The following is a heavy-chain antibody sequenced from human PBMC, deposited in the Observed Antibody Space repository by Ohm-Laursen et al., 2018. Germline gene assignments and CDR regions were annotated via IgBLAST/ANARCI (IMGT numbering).Heavy chain of an antibody. CDR2: ISYDGSNK. J-gene: IGHJ4*02. CDR1: GFTFSSYG. Sequence: RSLRLSCAASGFTFSSYGMHWVRQAPGKGLEWVAVISYDGSNKYYADSVKGRFTISRDNSKTTQYLQMNSLRAEDTAVYYWAKDSARFGAYEGVVVLDYWGQGTLVTVSS. CDR3: AKDSARFGAYEGVVVLDY. D-gene: IGHD3-16*01. V-gene: IGHV3-30*18.